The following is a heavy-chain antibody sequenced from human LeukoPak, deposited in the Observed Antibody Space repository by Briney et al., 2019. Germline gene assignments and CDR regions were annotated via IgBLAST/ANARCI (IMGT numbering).Heavy chain of an antibody. J-gene: IGHJ4*02. CDR3: ARELQYSGSSD. CDR1: DGSISSSSYH. Sequence: SETRSLTCTVSDGSISSSSYHWGWIRQPPGQGLEWIGSIYYSGSTYYNPSLKSRVTISVDTSKNQFSLKLSSVTAADTAVYYCARELQYSGSSDWGQGTLVTVSS. D-gene: IGHD1-26*01. CDR2: IYYSGST. V-gene: IGHV4-39*02.